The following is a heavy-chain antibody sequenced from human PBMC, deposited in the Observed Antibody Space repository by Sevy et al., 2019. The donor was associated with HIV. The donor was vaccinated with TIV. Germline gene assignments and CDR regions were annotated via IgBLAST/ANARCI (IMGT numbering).Heavy chain of an antibody. CDR1: GFTFSDYY. Sequence: GGSLRLSCAASGFTFSDYYMSWIRQAPGKGLEWVSYISSSGSTIYYADSVKGRFTISRDNAKNSLYLQMNSLRAEDTAVYYCARGRRLLWFGELPNWFDPWGQGTLVTGSS. V-gene: IGHV3-11*01. D-gene: IGHD3-10*01. CDR2: ISSSGSTI. CDR3: ARGRRLLWFGELPNWFDP. J-gene: IGHJ5*02.